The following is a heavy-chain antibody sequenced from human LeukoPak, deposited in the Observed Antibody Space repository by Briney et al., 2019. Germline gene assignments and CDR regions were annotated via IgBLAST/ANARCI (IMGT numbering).Heavy chain of an antibody. CDR3: AEDPPRYGSGY. Sequence: GGSLRLSCAASGFTFSRYAMSWVRQAPGRGLKWVSAISGSGGSTYYADSVKGRFTISRDNSKNTLYLQMNSLRAEDTAVYYCAEDPPRYGSGYWGQGTQVTVSS. J-gene: IGHJ4*02. D-gene: IGHD3-10*01. CDR1: GFTFSRYA. CDR2: ISGSGGST. V-gene: IGHV3-23*01.